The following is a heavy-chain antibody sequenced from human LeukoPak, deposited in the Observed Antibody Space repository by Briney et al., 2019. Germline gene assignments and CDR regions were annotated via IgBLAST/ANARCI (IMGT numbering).Heavy chain of an antibody. D-gene: IGHD2-2*01. CDR2: ISASGGTT. V-gene: IGHV3-23*01. CDR1: GFTFNNYA. J-gene: IGHJ5*01. CDR3: AKEPREYCSSTSCPNWFDS. Sequence: PGGSLRLSCAASGFTFNNYAMSWVRQAPRQGLEWVSAISASGGTTYYADSVKGRFTISRDNSENTLFLQMNSLRAEDTAVYYCAKEPREYCSSTSCPNWFDSWGQGTLVTVSS.